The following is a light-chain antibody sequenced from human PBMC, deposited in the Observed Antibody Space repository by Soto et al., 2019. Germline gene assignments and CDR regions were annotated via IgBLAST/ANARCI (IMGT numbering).Light chain of an antibody. CDR1: QSVSSNY. CDR2: GIS. Sequence: EVVLTQSPGTLSLSPGEGATLSCRASQSVSSNYFAWYQQKAGQAPRLLIYGISTRATGIPDRFSGSGSGTDFTLTISSLEPEDFALYYCEQYGSSPRTFGQGTRVEIK. CDR3: EQYGSSPRT. V-gene: IGKV3-20*01. J-gene: IGKJ1*01.